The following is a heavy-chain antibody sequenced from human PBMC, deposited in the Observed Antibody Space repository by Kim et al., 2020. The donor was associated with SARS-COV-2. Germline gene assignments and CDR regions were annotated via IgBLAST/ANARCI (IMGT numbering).Heavy chain of an antibody. D-gene: IGHD3-10*01. J-gene: IGHJ4*02. V-gene: IGHV4-39*07. Sequence: YNPSLKSRVTISVDTSKNQFSLKLSSVTAADTAVYYCARGGRYYGSGSLGWGQGTLVTVSS. CDR3: ARGGRYYGSGSLG.